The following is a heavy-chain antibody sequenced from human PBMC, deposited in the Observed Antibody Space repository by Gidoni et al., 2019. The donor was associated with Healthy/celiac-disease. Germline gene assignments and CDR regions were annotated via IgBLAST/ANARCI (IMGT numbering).Heavy chain of an antibody. V-gene: IGHV3-9*01. CDR3: AKGLVSGWRYYFDY. J-gene: IGHJ4*02. CDR1: GFTFADYA. D-gene: IGHD6-19*01. CDR2: ISWNSGSI. Sequence: EVQLVASGGGLVQPGRSLRLSCAASGFTFADYAMHWVRQAPGKGLEWVSGISWNSGSIGYADSVKGRFTISRDNAKNSLYLQMNSLRAEDTALYYCAKGLVSGWRYYFDYWGQGTLVTVSS.